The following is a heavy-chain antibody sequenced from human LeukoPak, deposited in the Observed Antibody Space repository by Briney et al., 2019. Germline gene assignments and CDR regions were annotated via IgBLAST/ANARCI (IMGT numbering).Heavy chain of an antibody. V-gene: IGHV3-53*01. CDR3: TKTRGGVTTFLDY. Sequence: TGGSLRLACAASGFTVSSSYMNWVRRAPGKGLEWVSIIHSGGSTFYADSVKGRFTISRDNSKNTVSLHMNSLRAEDTAVYYCTKTRGGVTTFLDYWGQGTLVTVSS. J-gene: IGHJ4*02. CDR1: GFTVSSSY. CDR2: IHSGGST. D-gene: IGHD4-17*01.